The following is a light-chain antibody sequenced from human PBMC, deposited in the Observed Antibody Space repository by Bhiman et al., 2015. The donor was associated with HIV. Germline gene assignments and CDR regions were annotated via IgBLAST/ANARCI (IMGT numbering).Light chain of an antibody. CDR1: SSNIGSNA. CDR3: QSYDSSLSGRV. Sequence: QLVLTQPPSASGTPGQRVTISCSGSSSNIGSNAVNWYQQLPGTAPKLLIYTNNQRPSGVPDRFSGSKSGTSASLAITGLQAEDEADYYCQSYDSSLSGRVFGGGTKLTVL. V-gene: IGLV1-44*01. J-gene: IGLJ3*02. CDR2: TNN.